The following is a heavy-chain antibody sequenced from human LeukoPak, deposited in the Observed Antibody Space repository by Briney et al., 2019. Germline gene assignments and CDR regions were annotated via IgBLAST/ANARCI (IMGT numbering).Heavy chain of an antibody. Sequence: SVKVSCKSSGGTFSSYAICGVRQAPGQGREWMGGIIPIFGTANYAQKFQGRVTITADKSTSTAYMQLSSLRSEDTAVYYCAGGWGSYYVGSYYYYGMDVWGKGTTVTVSS. J-gene: IGHJ6*04. CDR3: AGGWGSYYVGSYYYYGMDV. D-gene: IGHD3-10*01. V-gene: IGHV1-69*06. CDR2: IIPIFGTA. CDR1: GGTFSSYA.